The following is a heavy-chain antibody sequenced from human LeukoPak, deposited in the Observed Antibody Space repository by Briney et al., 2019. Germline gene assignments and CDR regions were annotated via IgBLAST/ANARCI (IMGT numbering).Heavy chain of an antibody. CDR2: IYYSGST. CDR3: ARVESSSWPVDY. V-gene: IGHV4-31*03. Sequence: SQTLSLTCTVSGGSISSGGYYWSWIRQHPGRGLEWIGYIYYSGSTYYHPSLKSRVTISVDTSKNQFSLKLSSVTAADTAVYYCARVESSSWPVDYWSQGTLVTVSS. CDR1: GGSISSGGYY. D-gene: IGHD6-13*01. J-gene: IGHJ4*02.